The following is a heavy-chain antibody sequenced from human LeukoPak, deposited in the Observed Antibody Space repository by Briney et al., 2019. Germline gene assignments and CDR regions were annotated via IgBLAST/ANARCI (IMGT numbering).Heavy chain of an antibody. V-gene: IGHV4-39*02. CDR1: GGSISSSSYY. CDR2: IYYSGST. D-gene: IGHD6-6*01. CDR3: AREYSSSSGRAFDI. Sequence: PSETLSLTCTVSGGSISSSSYYWGWIRQPPGKGLEWIGSIYYSGSTYYNPSLKSRVTISVDTSKNQFSLKLSSVTAADTAVYYCAREYSSSSGRAFDIWGQGTMVTVSS. J-gene: IGHJ3*02.